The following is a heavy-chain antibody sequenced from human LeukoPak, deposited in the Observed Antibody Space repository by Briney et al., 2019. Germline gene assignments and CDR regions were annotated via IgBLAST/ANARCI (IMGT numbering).Heavy chain of an antibody. CDR1: RFTFSTYA. J-gene: IGHJ4*02. V-gene: IGHV3-23*01. D-gene: IGHD6-13*01. CDR3: ARERIAAAATDY. Sequence: PGGSLRLSCAASRFTFSTYAMSWVRQAPGKELEWVSTISGSGDNTYYADSVKGRFTISRDNAKNSLYLQMNSLRAEDTAVYYCARERIAAAATDYWGQGTLVTVSS. CDR2: ISGSGDNT.